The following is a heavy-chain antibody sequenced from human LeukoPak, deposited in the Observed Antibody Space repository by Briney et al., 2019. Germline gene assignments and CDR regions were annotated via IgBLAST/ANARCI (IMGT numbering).Heavy chain of an antibody. V-gene: IGHV3-48*01. CDR3: ARRGDTPMVGDY. Sequence: GGSLRLSCAASGFTFSGYGMNWVRQAPGKGLEWLSYLSNTNMIHYAESVKGRFTIPRDNAKNSLYLQMDGLRAEDTAVYYCARRGDTPMVGDYWGQGTLVTVSS. J-gene: IGHJ4*02. CDR2: LSNTNMI. D-gene: IGHD5-18*01. CDR1: GFTFSGYG.